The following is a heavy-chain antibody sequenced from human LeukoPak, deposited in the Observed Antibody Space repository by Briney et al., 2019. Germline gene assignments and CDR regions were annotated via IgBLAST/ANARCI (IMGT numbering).Heavy chain of an antibody. Sequence: GASVKVSCKASGYTFTSYDINWVRQATGQGPEWMGWMNPNSGNTGYAQKFQGRVTMTRNTSISTAYMELSSLRSEDTAVYYCARVEVTIFRGFSYYYYYYMDVWGKGTTVTISS. V-gene: IGHV1-8*01. CDR2: MNPNSGNT. D-gene: IGHD3-9*01. CDR3: ARVEVTIFRGFSYYYYYYMDV. J-gene: IGHJ6*03. CDR1: GYTFTSYD.